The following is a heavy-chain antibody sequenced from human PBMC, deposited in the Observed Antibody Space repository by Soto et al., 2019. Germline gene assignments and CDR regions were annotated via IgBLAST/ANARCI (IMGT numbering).Heavy chain of an antibody. J-gene: IGHJ4*02. CDR1: GFIFSGYA. V-gene: IGHV3-23*04. D-gene: IGHD3-9*01. CDR3: AKTESFNGYYNAFDY. Sequence: EVQLVESGGGLVQPGGSLRLSCAASGFIFSGYAVTWVRQAPGKGLEWVSTISGGSGSTYYADSVKGRFTISRDNPMNRLHLQMNSLRAEDTAIYYCAKTESFNGYYNAFDYWGRGTQVTVSS. CDR2: ISGGSGST.